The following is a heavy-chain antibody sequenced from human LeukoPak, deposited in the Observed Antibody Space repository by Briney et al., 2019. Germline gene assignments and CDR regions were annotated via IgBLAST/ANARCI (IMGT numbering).Heavy chain of an antibody. Sequence: ASVKISCKASGYTFTGYYMHWVRQAPGQGLEWMGWINPNSGGTNYAQKFQGRVTMTRDTSISTAYMELSRLRSDDTAVYYCARAIRYCSGGSCYCWFDPWGQGTLVTVSS. D-gene: IGHD2-15*01. CDR3: ARAIRYCSGGSCYCWFDP. CDR1: GYTFTGYY. J-gene: IGHJ5*02. V-gene: IGHV1-2*02. CDR2: INPNSGGT.